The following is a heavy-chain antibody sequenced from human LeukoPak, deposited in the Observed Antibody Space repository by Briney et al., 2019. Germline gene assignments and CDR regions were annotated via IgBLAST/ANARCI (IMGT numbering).Heavy chain of an antibody. CDR1: GFIVSSNH. D-gene: IGHD5-24*01. CDR3: ARDGSNYYFDY. Sequence: GGSLRLSCAASGFIVSSNHMNWVRQTPGKGLEWVSIIYINPVTTHYADSVKGRFTISRDNSKNTLYLQMNNLRAEDSAVYYCARDGSNYYFDYWGQGALVTVSS. V-gene: IGHV3-66*01. CDR2: IYINPVTT. J-gene: IGHJ4*02.